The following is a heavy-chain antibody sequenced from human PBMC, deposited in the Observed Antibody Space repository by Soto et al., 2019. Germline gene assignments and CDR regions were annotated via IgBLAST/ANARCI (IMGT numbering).Heavy chain of an antibody. V-gene: IGHV3-73*01. J-gene: IGHJ4*02. CDR3: TRYGDYVYDY. D-gene: IGHD4-17*01. CDR2: IRSKANGYAT. CDR1: GFTFSGSA. Sequence: EVQLVESGGGLVQPGGSLKLSCAASGFTFSGSAMHWVRQASGKGLEWVGRIRSKANGYATAYDASVKGRFTISRDDSKSTAYLQMNILKTEDTAVYYCTRYGDYVYDYWGQGTLVTVSS.